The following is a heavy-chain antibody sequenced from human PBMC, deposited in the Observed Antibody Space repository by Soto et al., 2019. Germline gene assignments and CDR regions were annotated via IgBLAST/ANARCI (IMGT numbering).Heavy chain of an antibody. J-gene: IGHJ3*01. CDR1: GFTISSYT. Sequence: GGSLRLSCAVSGFTISSYTMNWVCQTQGTGLEWVSSISSSNRYIYYADSVKGRFTISRDDAKNSQYLQMNSLRADDTVVYYCARDHCRGGRCYESAALAFWGQGTMVTVSS. D-gene: IGHD2-15*01. CDR2: ISSSNRYI. V-gene: IGHV3-21*01. CDR3: ARDHCRGGRCYESAALAF.